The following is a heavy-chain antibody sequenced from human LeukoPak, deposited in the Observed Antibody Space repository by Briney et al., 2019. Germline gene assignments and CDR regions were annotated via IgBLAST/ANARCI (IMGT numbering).Heavy chain of an antibody. CDR1: GFTFSSYG. J-gene: IGHJ4*02. CDR3: ARHSGSRTKYYHFDS. CDR2: IWSDGSNK. D-gene: IGHD6-19*01. V-gene: IGHV3-33*01. Sequence: GGSLRLSCAASGFTFSSYGMHWVRQAPGKGLEWVAIIWSDGSNKYYADSVKGRFTISRDNSKNTLYLQMNSLRAEDTAVYYCARHSGSRTKYYHFDSWGQGTLVTVSS.